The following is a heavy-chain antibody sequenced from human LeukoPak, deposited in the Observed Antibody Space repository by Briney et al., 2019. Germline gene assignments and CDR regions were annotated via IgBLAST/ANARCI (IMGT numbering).Heavy chain of an antibody. CDR3: TTRYSGSYPRAFDI. CDR2: IKSKTDGGTT. CDR1: GFTFSNAW. Sequence: GGSLRLSCAASGFTFSNAWMSWVRQAPGKGMEWGGCIKSKTDGGTTDYAAPVKGRFTISRDASKNTLYLQMNSLKTEDTAVYYCTTRYSGSYPRAFDIWGQGTMVTVSS. D-gene: IGHD1-26*01. V-gene: IGHV3-15*01. J-gene: IGHJ3*02.